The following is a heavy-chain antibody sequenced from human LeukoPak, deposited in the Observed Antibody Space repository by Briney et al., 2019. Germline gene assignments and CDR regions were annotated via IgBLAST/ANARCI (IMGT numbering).Heavy chain of an antibody. CDR3: AKDAGYDILTGYYSDY. CDR2: ISWNSGSI. J-gene: IGHJ4*02. V-gene: IGHV3-9*01. Sequence: GGSLRLFCAASGFTFDDYAMHWVRQAPGKGLEWVSGISWNSGSIGYADSVKGRFTISRDNAKNSLYLQMNSLRAEDTALYYCAKDAGYDILTGYYSDYWGQGTLVTVSS. D-gene: IGHD3-9*01. CDR1: GFTFDDYA.